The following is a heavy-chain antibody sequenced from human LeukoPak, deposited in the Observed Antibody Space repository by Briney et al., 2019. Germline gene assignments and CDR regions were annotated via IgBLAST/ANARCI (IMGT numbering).Heavy chain of an antibody. CDR1: GGSISSYY. V-gene: IGHV4-59*01. CDR2: IYYSGST. Sequence: PSETLSLTCTVSGGSISSYYWSWIRQPPGKGLEWIGYIYYSGSTNYNPSLKSRVTILVDTSKKQFSLKVRSVTAADTAVYYCARRDSPFDLWGRGTLVTVS. J-gene: IGHJ2*01. D-gene: IGHD3-22*01. CDR3: ARRDSPFDL.